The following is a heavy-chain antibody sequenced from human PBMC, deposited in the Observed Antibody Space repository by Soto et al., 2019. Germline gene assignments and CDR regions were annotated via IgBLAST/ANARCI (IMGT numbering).Heavy chain of an antibody. J-gene: IGHJ3*02. CDR1: GFTFSSYT. D-gene: IGHD3-3*01. CDR2: ISYDGGDK. CDR3: AREVRVRGFAFDI. V-gene: IGHV3-30*14. Sequence: PGGSLRLSCEGSGFTFSSYTMHWVRQTPGKGLEWVADISYDGGDKYYADSVKGRFTISRDNSKNMLYLQMNSLRVEDTAVYYCAREVRVRGFAFDIWGQGTMVTVSS.